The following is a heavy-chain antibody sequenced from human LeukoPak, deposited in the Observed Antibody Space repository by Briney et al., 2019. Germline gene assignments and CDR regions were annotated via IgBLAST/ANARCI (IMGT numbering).Heavy chain of an antibody. J-gene: IGHJ3*02. D-gene: IGHD3-22*01. Sequence: ASVKVSCKASGCTFSSYAISWVRQGPGHRFEWMGGIIPIFGTANYAQKFQGRVTITADESTSTAYMELSSLRSEDTAVYYCAGTYYYDSSGQDAFDIWGQGTMVTVSS. CDR2: IIPIFGTA. CDR3: AGTYYYDSSGQDAFDI. CDR1: GCTFSSYA. V-gene: IGHV1-69*13.